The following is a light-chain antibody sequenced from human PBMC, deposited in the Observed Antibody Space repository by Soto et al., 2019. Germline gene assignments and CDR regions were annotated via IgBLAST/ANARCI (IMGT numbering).Light chain of an antibody. J-gene: IGKJ2*01. CDR1: ETVRTN. CDR3: QQYDNWPSYT. V-gene: IGKV3-15*01. CDR2: GSS. Sequence: IVMTQSPVTLSVSPGERVTLSCRASETVRTNLAWFQQKPGQTPRLLIFGSSTRATGIRNRFTGIGSETEFSITIDRLPSSDFAVYYCQQYDNWPSYTLGQGTKMEI.